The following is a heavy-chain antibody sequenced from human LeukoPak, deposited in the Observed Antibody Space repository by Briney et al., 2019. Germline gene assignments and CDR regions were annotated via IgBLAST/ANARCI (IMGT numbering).Heavy chain of an antibody. V-gene: IGHV1-18*01. CDR3: ARSCMYYYDSSEIDY. J-gene: IGHJ4*02. CDR1: GYTFTSYG. CDR2: ISAYNGNT. D-gene: IGHD3-22*01. Sequence: ASVKVSCKASGYTFTSYGISWVRQAPGQGLEWMGWISAYNGNTNYAQKLQGRVTMTTDTSTSTAYMELRSLRSDDTAVYYCARSCMYYYDSSEIDYWGQGTLVTVSS.